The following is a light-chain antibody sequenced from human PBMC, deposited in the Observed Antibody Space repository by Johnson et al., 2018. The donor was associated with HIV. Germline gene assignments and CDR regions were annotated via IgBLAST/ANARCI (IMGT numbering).Light chain of an antibody. V-gene: IGLV1-51*02. J-gene: IGLJ1*01. CDR3: GTWDSSPSAGV. CDR2: ENN. CDR1: SSNIGSNY. Sequence: QSVLTQPPSVSAAPGREVTISCSGSSSNIGSNYVSWYQQLPGTAPKLLIYENNKRPSGIPDRFSGSKSGTSATLGITGLQTGDEADYYCGTWDSSPSAGVFGTGTKVTCL.